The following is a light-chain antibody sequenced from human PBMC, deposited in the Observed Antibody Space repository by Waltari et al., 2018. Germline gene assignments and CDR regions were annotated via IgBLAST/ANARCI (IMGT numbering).Light chain of an antibody. CDR1: RSVSSN. V-gene: IGKV3-15*01. CDR3: QQCHNWPPWT. Sequence: EIVMTQSPATLSVSPGERATLSCRASRSVSSNLAWYQQKPGQAPRLLIYGASTRVTGIPDRFSGSGSGTEFTLTISSLQSEDFAVYYCQQCHNWPPWTFGQGTKVEIK. CDR2: GAS. J-gene: IGKJ2*01.